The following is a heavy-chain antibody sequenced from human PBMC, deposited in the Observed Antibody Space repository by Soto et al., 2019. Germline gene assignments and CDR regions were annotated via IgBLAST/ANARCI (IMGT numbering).Heavy chain of an antibody. Sequence: GASVKVSCKASGFSFSDYFMHWVRQAPGQRLEWMGEIIPLLGTANYAQKFQGRVTITGDKSTSTIYMGLSSLRSDDTAVYYCARDPVDLFGYMDVWGQGTTVTVSS. CDR2: IIPLLGTA. J-gene: IGHJ6*02. D-gene: IGHD6-25*01. CDR3: ARDPVDLFGYMDV. V-gene: IGHV1-69*10. CDR1: GFSFSDYF.